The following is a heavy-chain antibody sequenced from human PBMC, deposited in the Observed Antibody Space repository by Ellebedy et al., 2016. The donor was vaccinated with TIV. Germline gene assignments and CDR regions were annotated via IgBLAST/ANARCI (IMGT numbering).Heavy chain of an antibody. V-gene: IGHV5-10-1*01. CDR3: ARQDNRQWPGGTFDI. J-gene: IGHJ3*02. CDR2: IDPTDSYT. CDR1: GYSFTSYW. D-gene: IGHD6-19*01. Sequence: GESLKISCKGSGYSFTSYWITWVRQMPGKGLEWMGRIDPTDSYTNYSPSFQGHVTISVDKSISTAYLQWTSLKASDTAMYYCARQDNRQWPGGTFDIWGQGTMVTVSS.